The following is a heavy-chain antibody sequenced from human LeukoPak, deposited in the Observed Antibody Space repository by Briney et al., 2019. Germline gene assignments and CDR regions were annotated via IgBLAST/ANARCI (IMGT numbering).Heavy chain of an antibody. J-gene: IGHJ4*02. Sequence: TWGSLRLSCAASGFSFRNYGMHWVRQAPGKGLEWVAVISIDGREKYYADSVKGRFTISRDNSKNTLYLQMNSLRGDDTAVYYCANPQSRGYDYLDLWGQEPRVTVSS. D-gene: IGHD5-12*01. CDR1: GFSFRNYG. CDR2: ISIDGREK. CDR3: ANPQSRGYDYLDL. V-gene: IGHV3-30*18.